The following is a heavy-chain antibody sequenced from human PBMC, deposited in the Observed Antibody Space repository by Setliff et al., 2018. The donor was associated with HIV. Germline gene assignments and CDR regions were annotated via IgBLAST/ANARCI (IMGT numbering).Heavy chain of an antibody. CDR1: GFTFSRYW. J-gene: IGHJ1*01. V-gene: IGHV3-23*01. Sequence: GGSLRLSCAASGFTFSRYWMIWVRQAPGKGLEWVSSLSGSGGSTYYADSVKGRFTISRDNSKSTLYLRMNSLRAEDTAVYYCAQAQTSVSGSYYQYLQHWGQGTLVTVSS. CDR3: AQAQTSVSGSYYQYLQH. CDR2: LSGSGGST. D-gene: IGHD3-10*01.